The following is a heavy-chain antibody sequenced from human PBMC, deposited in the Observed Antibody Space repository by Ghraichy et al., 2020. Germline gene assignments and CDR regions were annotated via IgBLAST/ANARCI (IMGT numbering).Heavy chain of an antibody. D-gene: IGHD3-10*01. J-gene: IGHJ6*04. CDR2: IYYSGST. CDR1: GGSISSYY. Sequence: SETLSLTCTVSGGSISSYYWSWIRQPPGKGLEWIGYIYYSGSTNYNPSLKSRVTISVDTSKNQFSLKLSSVTAADTAVYYCAGHYGSGSYYVRYYYYGMDVWGEGTTLTVSS. CDR3: AGHYGSGSYYVRYYYYGMDV. V-gene: IGHV4-59*01.